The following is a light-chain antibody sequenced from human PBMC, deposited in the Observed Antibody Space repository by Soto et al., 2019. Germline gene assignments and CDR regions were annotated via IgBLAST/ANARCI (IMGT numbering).Light chain of an antibody. J-gene: IGLJ2*01. V-gene: IGLV2-14*03. CDR3: CSYSGSSTIVV. Sequence: QSALTQPASVSGSPGQSITIFCTGTSSDVGGYNFVSWYQQHPGKAPRLMIFDVDNRPSGVSTRFSGSKSGNTASLTISGLQAEDEADYYCCSYSGSSTIVVFGGGTKLTV. CDR2: DVD. CDR1: SSDVGGYNF.